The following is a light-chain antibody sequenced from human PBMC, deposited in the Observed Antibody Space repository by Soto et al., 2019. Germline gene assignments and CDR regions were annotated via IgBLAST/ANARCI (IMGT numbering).Light chain of an antibody. V-gene: IGLV2-11*01. CDR1: NSDVGGYDY. CDR2: DVS. J-gene: IGLJ1*01. CDR3: FSYAGNSFYV. Sequence: QSALTQPRSVSGSPGQSVTISCTGTNSDVGGYDYVSWYQQHPGQAPKLIIFDVSKWPSGVPDRFSGSKSGNTASLTISGLQAEDEADYYCFSYAGNSFYVLGTGTKLTVL.